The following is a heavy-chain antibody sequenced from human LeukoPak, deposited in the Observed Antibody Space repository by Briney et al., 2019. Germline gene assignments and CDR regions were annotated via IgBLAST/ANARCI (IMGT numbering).Heavy chain of an antibody. V-gene: IGHV1-2*02. CDR2: INPNSGGT. CDR1: GYTFTVYY. D-gene: IGHD3-10*01. Sequence: ASVKVSCKASGYTFTVYYMHWVRQAPAQGLEWMGWINPNSGGTNYAQKFQGRVTITRDTSISTAYLELSRLRSDDTAVYYCARARGVRGVTTALGYWGQGTLVTVSS. CDR3: ARARGVRGVTTALGY. J-gene: IGHJ4*02.